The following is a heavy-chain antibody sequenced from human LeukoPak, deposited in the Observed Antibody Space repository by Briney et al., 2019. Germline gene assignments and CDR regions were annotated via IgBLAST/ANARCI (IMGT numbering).Heavy chain of an antibody. V-gene: IGHV3-30*02. CDR3: ATYSSLNRREFQY. Sequence: GGSLRLSCVASKFTFGNYGMHWVRQTPGKGLEWVAFIRYDGNKKDYAGSVKGRFTISRDNAKNSLYLQMNSLRAEDTAVYYCATYSSLNRREFQYWGQGTLLTVSS. D-gene: IGHD3-22*01. CDR2: IRYDGNKK. J-gene: IGHJ1*01. CDR1: KFTFGNYG.